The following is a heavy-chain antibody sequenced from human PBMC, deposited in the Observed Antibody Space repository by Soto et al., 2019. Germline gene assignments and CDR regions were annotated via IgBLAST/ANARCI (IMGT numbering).Heavy chain of an antibody. J-gene: IGHJ4*02. CDR3: SLNDY. CDR1: GFSFGNYA. CDR2: ISSGGGST. V-gene: IGHV3-23*01. Sequence: LRLSFAASGFSFGNYAMNWVRQAPGKGLEWVSSISSGGGSTYYTDSVKGRFTISRDNSKSTLFLQMNSLRAVDTAIYYCSLNDYWGQGTLVTVSS.